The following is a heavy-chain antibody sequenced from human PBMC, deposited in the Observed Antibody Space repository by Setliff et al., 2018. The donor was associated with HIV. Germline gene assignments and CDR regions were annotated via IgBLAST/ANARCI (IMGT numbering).Heavy chain of an antibody. CDR1: GFTFSNYW. CDR3: AREVWSEDDN. V-gene: IGHV3-7*05. D-gene: IGHD3-10*01. CDR2: IKDDGRDK. Sequence: GGSLRLSCAASGFTFSNYWMSWVRQAPGKRPEWVANIKDDGRDKFYLDSVKGRFTISRDNAKNSLYLKMNSLRAEDAAVYYCAREVWSEDDNWGQGTLVTVSS. J-gene: IGHJ4*02.